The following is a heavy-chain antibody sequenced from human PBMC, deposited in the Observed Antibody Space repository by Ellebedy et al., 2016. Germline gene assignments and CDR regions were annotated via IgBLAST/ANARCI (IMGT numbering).Heavy chain of an antibody. CDR3: ARGAAYSSGWYSN. D-gene: IGHD6-19*01. Sequence: SETLSLTCTVSGGSFSSYYWSWIRQPPGRGLEWIGYIYYSGYTNYNPSLKSRVTISVDTSENQFSLRLTSVTAADTAVYYCARGAAYSSGWYSNWGQGTLVAVSS. V-gene: IGHV4-59*01. CDR1: GGSFSSYY. J-gene: IGHJ4*02. CDR2: IYYSGYT.